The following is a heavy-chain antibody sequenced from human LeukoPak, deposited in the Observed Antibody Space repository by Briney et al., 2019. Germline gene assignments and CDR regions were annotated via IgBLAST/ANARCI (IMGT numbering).Heavy chain of an antibody. J-gene: IGHJ6*02. CDR3: ARSSPTYYYDSSGYVRYYYYYYGMDV. V-gene: IGHV1-8*01. CDR2: MNPNSGNT. Sequence: GASVKVSCKASGYTFTSYDINWVRQAPGQGLEWMGWMNPNSGNTGYAQKFQGRVTMTRNTSISTAYMELSSLRSEDTAVYYCARSSPTYYYDSSGYVRYYYYYYGMDVWGQGTTVTVSS. D-gene: IGHD3-22*01. CDR1: GYTFTSYD.